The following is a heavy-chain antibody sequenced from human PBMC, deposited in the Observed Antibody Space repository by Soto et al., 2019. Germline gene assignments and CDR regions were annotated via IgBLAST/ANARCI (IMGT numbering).Heavy chain of an antibody. V-gene: IGHV4-59*01. CDR1: SGSISTYY. D-gene: IGHD1-26*01. CDR2: IYYTGST. CDR3: ALSGDLYYYYMDG. Sequence: SETLSLTCTVSSGSISTYYWSWIRQPPGKGLEWIGYIYYTGSTNYNPSLKTRVAISMDTSKNQFSLNLSSVTAADTAVYYCALSGDLYYYYMDGWGKGNTVTVSS. J-gene: IGHJ6*03.